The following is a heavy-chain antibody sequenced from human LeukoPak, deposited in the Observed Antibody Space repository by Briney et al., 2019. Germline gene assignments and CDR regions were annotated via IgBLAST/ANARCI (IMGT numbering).Heavy chain of an antibody. V-gene: IGHV4-38-2*01. CDR3: ARVVASTSIDS. J-gene: IGHJ4*02. Sequence: SETLSLTCVVSGYSIISDYFWGWVRQPPGKGPEWIGSIFHSGSVYYNPSLKSRVTISIDPSKNRFSLKLTSVTAADTAIYYCARVVASTSIDSWGQGTLVTVSS. D-gene: IGHD2-15*01. CDR2: IFHSGSV. CDR1: GYSIISDYF.